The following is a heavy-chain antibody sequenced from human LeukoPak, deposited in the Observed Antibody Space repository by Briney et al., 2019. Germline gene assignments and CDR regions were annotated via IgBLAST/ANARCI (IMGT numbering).Heavy chain of an antibody. CDR1: GFTFRSYA. V-gene: IGHV3-30*04. Sequence: PGGSLRLSCAASGFTFRSYAMHGVRQAPGKGLEWVAVISYDGSNKYYADSVKGRFTNSRDNSKNTLYLQMNSLRAEDTAVYYCARGFGVVVVAATKGKYNWFDPWGQGTLVTVSS. CDR2: ISYDGSNK. J-gene: IGHJ5*02. D-gene: IGHD2-15*01. CDR3: ARGFGVVVVAATKGKYNWFDP.